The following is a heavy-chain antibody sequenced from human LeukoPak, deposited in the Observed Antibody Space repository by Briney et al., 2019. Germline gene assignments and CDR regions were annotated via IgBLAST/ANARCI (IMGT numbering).Heavy chain of an antibody. CDR3: ARVSPVAGTGYYYGMDV. D-gene: IGHD6-19*01. V-gene: IGHV3-48*03. CDR2: ISSSGSTI. J-gene: IGHJ6*02. CDR1: GFTFSSYE. Sequence: GSLRLSCAASGFTFSSYEMNWVRRAPGKGLEWVSYISSSGSTIYYADSVKGRFTISRDNAKNSLYLQMNSLRAEDTAVYYCARVSPVAGTGYYYGMDVWGQGTTVTVSS.